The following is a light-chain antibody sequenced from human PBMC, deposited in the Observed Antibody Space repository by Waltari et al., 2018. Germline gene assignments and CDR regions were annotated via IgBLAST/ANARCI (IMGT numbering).Light chain of an antibody. Sequence: EIVLTQSPATLSLSPGDTATLSCRGSQSVGSYLAWYQQKPGQPPRLLIYDASNRATGVPARFRGSGSGTDFTLTISSLEAEDFAVYYCQQRSNWTPHTFGQGARLEIK. CDR2: DAS. V-gene: IGKV3-11*01. CDR1: QSVGSY. CDR3: QQRSNWTPHT. J-gene: IGKJ2*01.